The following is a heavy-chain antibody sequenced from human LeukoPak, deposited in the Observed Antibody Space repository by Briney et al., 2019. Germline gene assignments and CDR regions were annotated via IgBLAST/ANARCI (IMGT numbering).Heavy chain of an antibody. D-gene: IGHD1-26*01. CDR2: IKKDGSDE. CDR1: GFTFSDYW. CDR3: AKDRQEWEHRGYFDY. V-gene: IGHV3-7*03. J-gene: IGHJ4*02. Sequence: GGSLRLSCAASGFTFSDYWMSWVRQAPGKGLEWVANIKKDGSDEYYVDSVKGRFTISRDNSKNTLYLQMNSLRAEDTAVYYCAKDRQEWEHRGYFDYWGQGTLVTVSS.